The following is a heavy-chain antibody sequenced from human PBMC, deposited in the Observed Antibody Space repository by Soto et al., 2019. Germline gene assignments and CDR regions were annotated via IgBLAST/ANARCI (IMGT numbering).Heavy chain of an antibody. CDR3: AKDLVAWSNYYHYGMAV. D-gene: IGHD6-6*01. V-gene: IGHV3-30*18. J-gene: IGHJ6*02. CDR1: GFTFSSYA. Sequence: GGSLRLSCAASGFTFSSYAMSWVRQAPGKGLEWVAIISYDGRNEYYADSVKGRFTISRDNSKNTLYLQMNSLRAEDTAVYYCAKDLVAWSNYYHYGMAVWGQGTTVTVSS. CDR2: ISYDGRNE.